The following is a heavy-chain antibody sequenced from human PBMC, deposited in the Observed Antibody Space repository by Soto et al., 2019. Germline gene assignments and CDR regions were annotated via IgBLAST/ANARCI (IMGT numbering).Heavy chain of an antibody. V-gene: IGHV3-74*01. CDR2: INSDGSST. CDR3: ASPYMYSNGVYFYGMDV. Sequence: PGGSLRLSCAASGFTFSSYWMHWVRQAPGKGLVWVSRINSDGSSTSYADSVKGRFTISRDNAKNTVYLQMNSLRAEDTAVYYCASPYMYSNGVYFYGMDVWGQGTTVTGSS. CDR1: GFTFSSYW. D-gene: IGHD6-19*01. J-gene: IGHJ6*02.